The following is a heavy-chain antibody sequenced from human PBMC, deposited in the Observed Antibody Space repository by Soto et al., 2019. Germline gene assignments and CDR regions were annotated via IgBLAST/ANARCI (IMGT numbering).Heavy chain of an antibody. J-gene: IGHJ6*02. Sequence: PRESLKISCKGSGYSFTSYWIGWVRQMPGKGLEWMGIIYPGDSDTRYSPSFQGQVTISADKSISTAYLQWSSLKASDTAMYYCARQPIYYYDSSGYYLGPYYYYGMDVWGQGTTVTVSS. V-gene: IGHV5-51*01. CDR1: GYSFTSYW. D-gene: IGHD3-22*01. CDR3: ARQPIYYYDSSGYYLGPYYYYGMDV. CDR2: IYPGDSDT.